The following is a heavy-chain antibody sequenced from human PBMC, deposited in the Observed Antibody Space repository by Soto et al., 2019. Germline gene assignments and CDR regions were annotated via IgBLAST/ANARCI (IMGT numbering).Heavy chain of an antibody. CDR1: GGSISSSSYY. Sequence: SETLSLTCTVSGGSISSSSYYWGCIRQPPGKGLEWIGSIYYSGSTYYNPSLKSRVTISVDTSKNQFSLKLSSPTAADQAVYYCARSHGGSNIVVVPAAILPAVWGQGTLVTVSS. CDR3: ARSHGGSNIVVVPAAILPAV. V-gene: IGHV4-39*01. J-gene: IGHJ4*02. D-gene: IGHD2-2*01. CDR2: IYYSGST.